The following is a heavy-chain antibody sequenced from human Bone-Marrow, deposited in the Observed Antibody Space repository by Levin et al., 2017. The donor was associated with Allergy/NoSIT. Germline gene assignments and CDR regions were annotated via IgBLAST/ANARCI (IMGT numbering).Heavy chain of an antibody. D-gene: IGHD4-23*01. CDR3: ARGVMTKVGGSIAVCAMDV. CDR1: GYNLSAVS. J-gene: IGHJ6*01. Sequence: GESLKISCKVSGYNLSAVSMQWVRQAPGKGLEWVGGFDSEQDETMYAQKFQGRVNMTEDTPTDTAYLELNSLRFEDTAVYYCARGVMTKVGGSIAVCAMDVWGQGTPVTVSS. CDR2: FDSEQDET. V-gene: IGHV1-24*01.